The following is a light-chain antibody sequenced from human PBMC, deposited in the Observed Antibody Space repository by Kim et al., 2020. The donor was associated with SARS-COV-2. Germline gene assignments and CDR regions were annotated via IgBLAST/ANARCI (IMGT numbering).Light chain of an antibody. CDR3: CSYSGSYSWV. V-gene: IGLV2-11*01. CDR2: DVN. CDR1: SSDVGGYDY. Sequence: GKSVTIPCAGTSSDVGGYDYVSWYQQHPGKVPKLLIFDVNRRASGIPDRFSGSKSGNTASLTISGLQAEDETDYYCCSYSGSYSWVFGGGTQLTVL. J-gene: IGLJ3*02.